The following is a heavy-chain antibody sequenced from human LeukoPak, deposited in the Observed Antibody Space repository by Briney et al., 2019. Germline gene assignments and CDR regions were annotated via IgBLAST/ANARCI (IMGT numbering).Heavy chain of an antibody. D-gene: IGHD6-19*01. CDR2: MNPNSGNT. V-gene: IGHV1-8*01. J-gene: IGHJ4*02. CDR3: ARSHFTGAVAGTDY. CDR1: GYTFTSYD. Sequence: ASVKVSCKASGYTFTSYDINWVRQATGQGLEWMGWMNPNSGNTGYAQKFQGRVTMTRNTSISTAYMELSSLRSEDTAVYYCARSHFTGAVAGTDYWGQGTLVTVSS.